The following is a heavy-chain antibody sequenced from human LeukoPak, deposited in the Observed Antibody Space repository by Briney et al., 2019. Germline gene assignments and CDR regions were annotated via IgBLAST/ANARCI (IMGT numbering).Heavy chain of an antibody. V-gene: IGHV4-59*01. Sequence: SETLSLTCTVSGGSISSYYWSWIRQPPGKGLEWIGYIYYSGSTNYNPSLKSRVTISVDTSKNQFSLKLSSVTAADTAVYYCVRAHSSSFYNWFDPWGQGTLVTVSS. CDR3: VRAHSSSFYNWFDP. D-gene: IGHD6-13*01. CDR1: GGSISSYY. CDR2: IYYSGST. J-gene: IGHJ5*02.